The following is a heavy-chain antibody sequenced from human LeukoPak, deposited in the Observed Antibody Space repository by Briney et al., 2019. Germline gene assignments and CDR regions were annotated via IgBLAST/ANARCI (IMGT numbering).Heavy chain of an antibody. Sequence: GGSLRLSCAASGFTFSNYWMHWVRQVPGKGLVWVSRIKSDGSSTTYADSVKGRFTISRDNAKNTLYLQMNSLRAEDTAVYYCARDRGTAAAGPDFDYWGQGTLVTVSS. D-gene: IGHD6-13*01. V-gene: IGHV3-74*01. CDR2: IKSDGSST. CDR3: ARDRGTAAAGPDFDY. J-gene: IGHJ4*02. CDR1: GFTFSNYW.